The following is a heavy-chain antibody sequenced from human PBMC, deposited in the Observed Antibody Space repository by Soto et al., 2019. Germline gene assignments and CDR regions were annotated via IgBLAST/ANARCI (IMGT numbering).Heavy chain of an antibody. CDR3: ARGHYILTGWKFTL. V-gene: IGHV1-18*01. J-gene: IGHJ4*02. CDR1: GYDFTNYG. CDR2: ISAYNGNI. Sequence: QVRLVQSGAEVKKPGASVKVSCKTYGYDFTNYGINWVRQAPGQGLEWMGWISAYNGNIVYAQNFRGRATLTTDPSTGSAYMELRSLRSDATAVYSCARGHYILTGWKFTLWGQGTLVTVSS. D-gene: IGHD3-9*01.